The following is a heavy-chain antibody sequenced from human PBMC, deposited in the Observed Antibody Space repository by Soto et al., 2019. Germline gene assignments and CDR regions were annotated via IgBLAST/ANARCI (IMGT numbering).Heavy chain of an antibody. CDR2: ISGSGGST. J-gene: IGHJ4*02. Sequence: EVQLLESGGGLVQPGGSLRLSCAASGFTFSSYAMSWVRQAPGKGLEWVSAISGSGGSTYYADSVKGRFTISIDNSKNTLYLQMNSLRAEDTAVYYCAKTRIYGDYVHYWGQGTLVTVSS. CDR3: AKTRIYGDYVHY. CDR1: GFTFSSYA. D-gene: IGHD4-17*01. V-gene: IGHV3-23*01.